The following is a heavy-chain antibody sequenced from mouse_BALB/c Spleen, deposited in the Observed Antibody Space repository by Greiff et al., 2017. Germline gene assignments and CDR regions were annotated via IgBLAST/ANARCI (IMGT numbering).Heavy chain of an antibody. J-gene: IGHJ4*01. CDR3: ARVMITRGYSMDY. V-gene: IGHV5-17*02. Sequence: EVKVEESGGGLVQPGGSRKLSCAASGFTFSSFGMHWVRQAPEKGLEWVAYISSGSSTIYYADTVKGRFTISRDNPKNTLFMQMTSLRSEDTAMHYCARVMITRGYSMDYWGQGTSVTVSS. D-gene: IGHD2-4*01. CDR2: ISSGSSTI. CDR1: GFTFSSFG.